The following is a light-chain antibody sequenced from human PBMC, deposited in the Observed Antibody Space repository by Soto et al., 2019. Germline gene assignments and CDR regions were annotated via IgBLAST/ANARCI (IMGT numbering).Light chain of an antibody. CDR3: PHCSSRPKP. J-gene: IGKJ1*01. Sequence: SSRSASLEDRVIITARASQSISNHLNWYQQKPGKAPKLLIFDASSLKSGVPSRFSGSRSGTEFTLTISSLQPEDFATYYCPHCSSRPKPFGQGTKVDI. V-gene: IGKV1-39*01. CDR1: QSISNH. CDR2: DAS.